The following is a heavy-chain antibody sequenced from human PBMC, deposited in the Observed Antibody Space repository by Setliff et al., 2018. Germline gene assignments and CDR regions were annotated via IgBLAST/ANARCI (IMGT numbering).Heavy chain of an antibody. CDR3: AICRYQVPYNY. CDR2: ISSSGAT. J-gene: IGHJ4*02. CDR1: DDSFYSDYYF. V-gene: IGHV4-39*01. Sequence: LSLTCSVSDDSFYSDYYFWGWIRQPPGKGLEWIATISSSGATNYNSSLKSRVTLSRDVAKNQFSLRLSSVTAADTAVYYCAICRYQVPYNYWGQGSLVTVSS. D-gene: IGHD2-2*01.